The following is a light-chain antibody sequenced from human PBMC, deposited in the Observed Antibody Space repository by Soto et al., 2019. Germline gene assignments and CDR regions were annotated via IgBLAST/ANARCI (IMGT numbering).Light chain of an antibody. CDR2: DAS. J-gene: IGKJ1*01. CDR1: QSVDSR. Sequence: QMTQSPSTLSASIGDRVTITCRASQSVDSRLAWYQQKPGKAPTLLVYDASTLETGVPSRFSGSGSGAEFTLTSTGLQPEDIATYSCQHYDSFWSFGQGTKVEIK. CDR3: QHYDSFWS. V-gene: IGKV1-5*01.